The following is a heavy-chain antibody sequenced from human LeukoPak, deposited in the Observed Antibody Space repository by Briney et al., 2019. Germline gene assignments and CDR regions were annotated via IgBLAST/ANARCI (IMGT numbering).Heavy chain of an antibody. V-gene: IGHV1-69*04. Sequence: SVKVSCKASGGTFSSYAISWVRQAPGQGLEWMGRIIPIFGIANYAQKFQGRVTITADKSTSTAYMELSSLRSEDTAVYYWARVGTYGDYVFDPWGQGTLVTVSS. J-gene: IGHJ5*02. D-gene: IGHD4-17*01. CDR3: ARVGTYGDYVFDP. CDR1: GGTFSSYA. CDR2: IIPIFGIA.